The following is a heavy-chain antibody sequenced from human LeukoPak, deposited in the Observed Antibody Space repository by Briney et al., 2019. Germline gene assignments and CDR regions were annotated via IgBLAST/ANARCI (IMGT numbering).Heavy chain of an antibody. Sequence: SETLSLTCTVSGGSVSSGSYYWSWIRQPPGKGLEWIGYIYYSGSTNYNPSLKSRVTISVDTSKSQFSLKLSSVTAADTAVYYCARSPGILVVVAATRGRYFDLWGRGTLVTVSS. J-gene: IGHJ2*01. CDR1: GGSVSSGSYY. CDR2: IYYSGST. CDR3: ARSPGILVVVAATRGRYFDL. D-gene: IGHD2-15*01. V-gene: IGHV4-61*01.